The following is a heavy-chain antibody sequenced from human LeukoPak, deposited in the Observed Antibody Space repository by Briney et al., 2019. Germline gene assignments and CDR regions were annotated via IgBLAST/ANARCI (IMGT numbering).Heavy chain of an antibody. V-gene: IGHV1-69-2*01. CDR3: AASYSSSSLYFDY. J-gene: IGHJ4*02. Sequence: ASVKVSCKASGYTFTSYGISWVRQAPGQGLEWMGLVDPEDGETIYAEKFQGRVTITADTSTDTAYMELSSLRSEDTAVYYCAASYSSSSLYFDYWGQGTLVTVSS. D-gene: IGHD6-6*01. CDR1: GYTFTSYG. CDR2: VDPEDGET.